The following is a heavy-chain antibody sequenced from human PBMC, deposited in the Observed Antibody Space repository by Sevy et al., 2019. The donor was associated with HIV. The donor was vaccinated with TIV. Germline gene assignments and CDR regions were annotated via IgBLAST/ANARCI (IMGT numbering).Heavy chain of an antibody. CDR1: GFTLSDYY. Sequence: GGSLRLSCTASGFTLSDYYISWIRQAPGKGLQWISYMSGSDDSGGDDSIYYADAVKGRFTISRNNAKNSLYLQMNSLISDETDIYYGAGEDVKDCKGGDYYYRAMDDWGQGTLVTVSS. CDR3: AGEDVKDCKGGDYYYRAMDD. D-gene: IGHD1-26*01. CDR2: MSGSDDSGGDDSI. J-gene: IGHJ4*02. V-gene: IGHV3-11*01.